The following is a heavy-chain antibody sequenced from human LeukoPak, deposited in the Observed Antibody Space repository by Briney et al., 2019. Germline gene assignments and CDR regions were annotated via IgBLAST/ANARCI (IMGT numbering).Heavy chain of an antibody. V-gene: IGHV1-69*01. CDR3: ARGRTYYYDSSGYYFDY. D-gene: IGHD3-22*01. CDR2: IIPLFGTV. J-gene: IGHJ4*02. Sequence: SVKVSCKASGGTFSSYVVSWVRQVPGQGLEGMGGIIPLFGTVNYPQKFQGRVTITADESTSTAYMEMRSLRSKDTAVYYCARGRTYYYDSSGYYFDYWGQGTLVTVSS. CDR1: GGTFSSYV.